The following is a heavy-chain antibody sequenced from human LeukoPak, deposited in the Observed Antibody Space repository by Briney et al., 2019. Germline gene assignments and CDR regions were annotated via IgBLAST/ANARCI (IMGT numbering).Heavy chain of an antibody. CDR2: VSGSGGST. CDR1: GFTFTTYA. Sequence: PGGSLRLSCAASGFTFTTYAMSWVRQAPGKGLEWVSAVSGSGGSTYYGDSVKGRFTISRDNSENTVYLQMNSLRAEDTALYYCARLLNTVTTPRFDYWGQGTLVTVSS. D-gene: IGHD4-17*01. CDR3: ARLLNTVTTPRFDY. V-gene: IGHV3-23*01. J-gene: IGHJ4*02.